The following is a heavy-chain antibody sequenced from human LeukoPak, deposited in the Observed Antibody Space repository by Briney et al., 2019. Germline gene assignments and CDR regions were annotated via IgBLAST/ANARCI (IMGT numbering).Heavy chain of an antibody. V-gene: IGHV3-21*01. Sequence: GGSLRLSCAASGFPFSSYSMNWVRQAPGKGLEWVSSISSSSSNIYYADSVKGRFTISRDNAKNSLYLQMNSLRVEDTAVYYCAKGTYYYGSGKTKYYYYYMDVWGKGTTVTISS. CDR1: GFPFSSYS. D-gene: IGHD3-10*01. CDR3: AKGTYYYGSGKTKYYYYYMDV. J-gene: IGHJ6*03. CDR2: ISSSSSNI.